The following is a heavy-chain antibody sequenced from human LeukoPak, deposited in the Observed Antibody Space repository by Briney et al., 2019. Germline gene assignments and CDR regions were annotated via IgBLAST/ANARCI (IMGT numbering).Heavy chain of an antibody. D-gene: IGHD4-17*01. CDR1: GGSIRSSIYF. Sequence: PSETLSLTCTVFGGSIRSSIYFWGWIRQPPGKGLEWIASIHYSGNTHYNPSLKSRVTISVDTSKNQLSLKLTSVTAADTAVYYCAREADYGDYIDYWGQGTLVTVSS. J-gene: IGHJ4*02. CDR2: IHYSGNT. V-gene: IGHV4-39*07. CDR3: AREADYGDYIDY.